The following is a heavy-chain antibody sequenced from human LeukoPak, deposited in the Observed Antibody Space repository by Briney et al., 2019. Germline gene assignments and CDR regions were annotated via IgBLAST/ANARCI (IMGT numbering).Heavy chain of an antibody. V-gene: IGHV3-21*01. CDR1: GFTFSSYS. Sequence: PGGSLRLSCAASGFTFSSYSMNWVRRAPGKGLEWVSSISSSSSYIYYADSVKGRFTISRDNAKNSLYLQMNSLRAEDTAVYYCARALPSPLYSGSYADAFDIWGQGTMVTVSS. J-gene: IGHJ3*02. CDR2: ISSSSSYI. CDR3: ARALPSPLYSGSYADAFDI. D-gene: IGHD1-26*01.